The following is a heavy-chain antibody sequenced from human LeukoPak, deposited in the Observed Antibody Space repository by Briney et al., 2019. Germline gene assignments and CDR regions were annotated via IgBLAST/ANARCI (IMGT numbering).Heavy chain of an antibody. CDR2: ISSSGSTI. Sequence: GGPLKLSCEASGFTFSDYYMTWIRQAPGKGLEWVSYISSSGSTIYYADSVKGRFTISRDNAKNSLYLQMNSLRAEDTAVYYCARVRHDSSGYYYHYYYMDVWGKGTTVTVSS. D-gene: IGHD3-22*01. CDR3: ARVRHDSSGYYYHYYYMDV. J-gene: IGHJ6*03. V-gene: IGHV3-11*01. CDR1: GFTFSDYY.